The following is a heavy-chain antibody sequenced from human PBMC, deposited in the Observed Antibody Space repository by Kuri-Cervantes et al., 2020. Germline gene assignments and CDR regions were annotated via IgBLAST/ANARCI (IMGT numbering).Heavy chain of an antibody. CDR2: INPSGGST. Sequence: ASVKVSCKASGCTFTSYYMYWVRQAPGQGLEWMGIINPSGGSTSYAQKFQGRVTMTRDTSTSTVYMELSSLRSEDTAVYYCARGAAPEYFQHWGQGTLVTVSS. CDR3: ARGAAPEYFQH. CDR1: GCTFTSYY. V-gene: IGHV1-46*01. D-gene: IGHD2-15*01. J-gene: IGHJ1*01.